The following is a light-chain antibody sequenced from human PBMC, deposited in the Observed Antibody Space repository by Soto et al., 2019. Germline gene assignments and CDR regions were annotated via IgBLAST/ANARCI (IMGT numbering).Light chain of an antibody. CDR3: AAWDDSLSGVV. V-gene: IGLV1-47*01. CDR2: RNN. CDR1: SSNIGSNY. Sequence: QSVLTQPPSASGTPGQRVTISCSGSSSNIGSNYVYWYQQLPGTAPKLLIYRNNQRPSGVPDRFSGSKSGTSASLAISGLRSEDAADYYCAAWDDSLSGVVFCGGTKLTVL. J-gene: IGLJ2*01.